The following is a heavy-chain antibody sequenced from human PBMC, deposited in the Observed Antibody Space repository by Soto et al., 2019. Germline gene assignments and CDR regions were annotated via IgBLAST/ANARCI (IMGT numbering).Heavy chain of an antibody. J-gene: IGHJ4*02. CDR2: INPNSGDT. CDR1: GYTFNGYY. D-gene: IGHD3-10*01. CDR3: ARSGISIVRGVLCELDY. Sequence: QVQLVQSGAEVKKPGASVKVSCKASGYTFNGYYMHWVRQAPGQGLEWMGWINPNSGDTNYAQKFEGWVTMTRDTSISTAYMELTRLTSDDTAMYYCARSGISIVRGVLCELDYWGQGTLVTVSS. V-gene: IGHV1-2*04.